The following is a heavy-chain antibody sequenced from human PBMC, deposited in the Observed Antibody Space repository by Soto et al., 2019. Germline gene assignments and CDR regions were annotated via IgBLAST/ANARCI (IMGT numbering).Heavy chain of an antibody. CDR1: GFTFSTYA. V-gene: IGHV3-23*01. CDR2: ISGSAGST. J-gene: IGHJ6*03. CDR3: ARDHSRPRFLEWFPYYMDV. Sequence: GGSLRLSCAASGFTFSTYAMSWVRQAPGKGLEWVSAISGSAGSTHYPDSVKGRFTISRDNSKNTLYLQMNSLRAEDTAVYYYARDHSRPRFLEWFPYYMDVWGKGTTVTVSS. D-gene: IGHD3-3*01.